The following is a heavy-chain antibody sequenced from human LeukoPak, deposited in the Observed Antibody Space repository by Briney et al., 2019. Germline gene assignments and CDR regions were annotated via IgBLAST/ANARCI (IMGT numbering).Heavy chain of an antibody. CDR3: AKDIRRGGYSYGLDY. CDR1: GFTFSSYG. V-gene: IGHV3-30*18. D-gene: IGHD5-18*01. J-gene: IGHJ4*02. CDR2: ISYDGSNK. Sequence: PGGSLRLSCAASGFTFSSYGMHWVRQAPGKGLEWVAVISYDGSNKYYADSVKGRFTISRDNSKNTLYLQMNSLRAEDTAVYYCAKDIRRGGYSYGLDYWGQGTLVTVSS.